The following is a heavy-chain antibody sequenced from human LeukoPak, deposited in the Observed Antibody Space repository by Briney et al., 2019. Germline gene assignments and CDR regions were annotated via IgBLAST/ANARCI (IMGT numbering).Heavy chain of an antibody. J-gene: IGHJ4*02. CDR1: GFTFSSYG. V-gene: IGHV3-30*03. CDR2: ISYDGSNK. D-gene: IGHD6-13*01. Sequence: GRSLRLSCAASGFTFSSYGMHWVRQAPGKGLEWVAVISYDGSNKYYADSVKGRFTISRDNSKNTLYLQMNSLRAEDTAVYYCAAARDYWGQGTLVTVSS. CDR3: AAARDY.